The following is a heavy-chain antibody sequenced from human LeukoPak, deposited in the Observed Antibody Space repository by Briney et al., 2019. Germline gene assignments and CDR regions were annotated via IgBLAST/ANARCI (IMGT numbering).Heavy chain of an antibody. Sequence: TGGSLRLSCAAPGFTFTNFGMSWVRQAPGKGLEWVSAVSDGGGSTFYADSVKGRFTISRDNSKNTVYLQMNSLRAEDTAIYYCAKEKNSGYYYHFDYWGQGTLVTVSS. CDR1: GFTFTNFG. D-gene: IGHD3-22*01. CDR2: VSDGGGST. J-gene: IGHJ4*02. V-gene: IGHV3-23*01. CDR3: AKEKNSGYYYHFDY.